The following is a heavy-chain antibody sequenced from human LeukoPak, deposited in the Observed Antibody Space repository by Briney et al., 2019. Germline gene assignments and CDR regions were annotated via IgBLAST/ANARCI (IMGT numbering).Heavy chain of an antibody. Sequence: SETLSPTCTVSGGSISSSSYSWGWIRQPPGKGLEWIGSIYYSGSTYYNPSLKSRVTISVDTSKNQFSLKLSSVTAADTAVYYCARRPLSGYDYYYYGMDVWGQGTTVTVSS. J-gene: IGHJ6*02. V-gene: IGHV4-39*01. CDR1: GGSISSSSYS. D-gene: IGHD5-12*01. CDR2: IYYSGST. CDR3: ARRPLSGYDYYYYGMDV.